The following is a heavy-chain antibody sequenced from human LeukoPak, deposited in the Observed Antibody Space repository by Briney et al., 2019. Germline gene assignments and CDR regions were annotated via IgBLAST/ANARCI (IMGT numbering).Heavy chain of an antibody. CDR1: GFTFSSYA. CDR3: AKDRTYYDFWSGLYYYYYYMDV. V-gene: IGHV3-23*01. Sequence: GGSLRLSCAASGFTFSSYAMSWVRQAPGKGLEWVSAISGSGGSTYYADSVKGRFTISRDNSKNTLYLQMNSLRAEDTAVYYCAKDRTYYDFWSGLYYYYYYMDVWGKGTTVTVS. J-gene: IGHJ6*03. CDR2: ISGSGGST. D-gene: IGHD3-3*01.